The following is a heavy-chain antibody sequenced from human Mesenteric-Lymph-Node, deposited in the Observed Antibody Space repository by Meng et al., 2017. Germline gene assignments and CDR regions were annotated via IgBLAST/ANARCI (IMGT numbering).Heavy chain of an antibody. V-gene: IGHV3-21*06. CDR2: ISSSSSYI. Sequence: GGSLRLSCAASGFTFSSYSMNWVRQAPGKGLEWVSSISSSSSYIYYADSVKGRFTISRDNAKNSLSLQMNGLRVQDTAVYYCARDHGFLNWFDPWGQGTLVTVSS. D-gene: IGHD2/OR15-2a*01. J-gene: IGHJ5*02. CDR3: ARDHGFLNWFDP. CDR1: GFTFSSYS.